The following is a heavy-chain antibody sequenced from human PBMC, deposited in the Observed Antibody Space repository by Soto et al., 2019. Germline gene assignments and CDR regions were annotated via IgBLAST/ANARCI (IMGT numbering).Heavy chain of an antibody. Sequence: ASVKVSCKASGYTFTSYGISWVRQAPGQGLEWMGWISAYNGNTNYAQKLQGRVTMTTDTSTSTAYMELRSLRSDDTAVYYCARDPISEVKQARDPAFDIWGQGTMVTVSS. CDR1: GYTFTSYG. CDR3: ARDPISEVKQARDPAFDI. CDR2: ISAYNGNT. D-gene: IGHD6-19*01. V-gene: IGHV1-18*04. J-gene: IGHJ3*02.